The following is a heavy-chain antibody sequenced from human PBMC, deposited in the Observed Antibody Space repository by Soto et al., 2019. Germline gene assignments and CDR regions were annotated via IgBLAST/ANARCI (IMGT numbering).Heavy chain of an antibody. CDR2: IKSKSDGGTT. Sequence: GGSXRLSCVASGFYFSNAWMNWVRQAPGKGLEWVGRIKSKSDGGTTDYAAPVQSRFTISRDDSKDTVLLEMNSLKAEDTAIYYCTNSPGSGGSTDGWFHPGGQETLVTVSS. CDR3: TNSPGSGGSTDGWFHP. J-gene: IGHJ5*02. V-gene: IGHV3-15*07. D-gene: IGHD3-16*01. CDR1: GFYFSNAW.